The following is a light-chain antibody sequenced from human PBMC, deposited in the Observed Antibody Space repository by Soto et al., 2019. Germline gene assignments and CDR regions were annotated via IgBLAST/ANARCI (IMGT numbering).Light chain of an antibody. V-gene: IGLV2-14*01. CDR3: SSYTTSQTLI. CDR2: NVF. CDR1: SSDIGAYIY. Sequence: QSVLTQPASVSASPGQSITISCTGTSSDIGAYIYVSWYQQNPGKAPKLIIYNVFNRPSGVSNRFSGSKSGNAASLTISGLQAEDEADYYCSSYTTSQTLIFGGGTQLTVL. J-gene: IGLJ2*01.